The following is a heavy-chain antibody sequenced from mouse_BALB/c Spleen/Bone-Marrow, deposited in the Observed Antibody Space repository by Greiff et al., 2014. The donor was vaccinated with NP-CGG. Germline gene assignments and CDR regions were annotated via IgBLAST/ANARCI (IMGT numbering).Heavy chain of an antibody. CDR2: IDPANGNT. D-gene: IGHD2-4*01. V-gene: IGHV14-3*02. J-gene: IGHJ2*01. Sequence: EVQLQQSGAELVKPGASVKLSCTASGFNIKDTHMHWVKQRPEQGLEWIGRIDPANGNTKYDPKFQGKATITADTSSNTAYLQLSSQTSEDTAVYYCASYDYGYYFDYWGQGTTLTVSS. CDR1: GFNIKDTH. CDR3: ASYDYGYYFDY.